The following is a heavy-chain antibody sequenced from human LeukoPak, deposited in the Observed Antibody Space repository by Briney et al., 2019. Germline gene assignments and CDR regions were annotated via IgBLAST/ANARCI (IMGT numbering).Heavy chain of an antibody. J-gene: IGHJ4*02. CDR1: GASVTTYY. V-gene: IGHV4-59*02. CDR3: ARDIRTVGATLYFDY. CDR2: VHSSGST. Sequence: KPSETLSLTCTVSGASVTTYYWSWIRQSPGKELEWIANVHSSGSTFYNPSLKSQVTISIDTSKNQFSLKLTSVTTADTAVYYCARDIRTVGATLYFDYWGQGTLLTVSS. D-gene: IGHD1-26*01.